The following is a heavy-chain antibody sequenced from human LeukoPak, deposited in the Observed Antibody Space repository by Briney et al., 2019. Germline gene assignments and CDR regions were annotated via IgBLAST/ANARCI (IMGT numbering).Heavy chain of an antibody. CDR2: IYHSGST. CDR3: ARARDTMVRGVRGVDGMDV. V-gene: IGHV4-38-2*02. CDR1: GYSISSGYY. D-gene: IGHD3-10*01. Sequence: SETLSLTCTVSGYSISSGYYWGWIRQPPGKGLEWIGSIYHSGSTYYNPSLKSRVTISVDTSKNQFSLKLSSVTAADTAVYYCARARDTMVRGVRGVDGMDVWGQGTTVTVSS. J-gene: IGHJ6*02.